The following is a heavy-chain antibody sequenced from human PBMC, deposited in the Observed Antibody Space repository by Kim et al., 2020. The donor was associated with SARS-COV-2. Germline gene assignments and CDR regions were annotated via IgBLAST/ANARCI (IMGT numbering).Heavy chain of an antibody. D-gene: IGHD4-4*01. Sequence: GGSLRLSCAGSGFTFSGFAMSWFRQAPGKGLEWVSGISGGGTTYYADSVKGRFTVSRDNSRNTLSLQMNSLRVEDTALCYCARVTSGPNVGRDSFVAWG. CDR1: GFTFSGFA. V-gene: IGHV3-23*01. CDR3: ARVTSGPNVGRDSFVA. J-gene: IGHJ3*01. CDR2: ISGGGTT.